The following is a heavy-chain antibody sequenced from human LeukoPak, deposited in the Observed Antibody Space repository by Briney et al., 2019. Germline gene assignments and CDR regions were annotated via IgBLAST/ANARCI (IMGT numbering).Heavy chain of an antibody. Sequence: VGSPRLSCAPSRFTPSSDWMSWVRQAPGKGREWVANIKQDVTEKYSMDSVKSRFTTSRDNAKNSLYLQMSSLRAEDTDVYYCARDRKASGWYYFVYWGQGTLVTVSS. J-gene: IGHJ4*02. D-gene: IGHD6-19*01. CDR2: IKQDVTEK. CDR3: ARDRKASGWYYFVY. CDR1: RFTPSSDW. V-gene: IGHV3-7*01.